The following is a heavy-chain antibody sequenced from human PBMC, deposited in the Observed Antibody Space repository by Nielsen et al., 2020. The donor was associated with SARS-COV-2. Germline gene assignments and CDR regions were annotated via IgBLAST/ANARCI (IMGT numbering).Heavy chain of an antibody. J-gene: IGHJ3*02. CDR2: IYYSGST. V-gene: IGHV4-31*03. CDR3: ARGKYYYDSSGYWESDAFDI. CDR1: GGSISSGGYY. Sequence: SETLSLTCTVSGGSISSGGYYWSWIRQHPGKGLEWIGYIYYSGSTYYNPSLKSRVTISVDTSKNQFSLKLSSVTAADTAVYYCARGKYYYDSSGYWESDAFDIWGQGTMVTVSS. D-gene: IGHD3-22*01.